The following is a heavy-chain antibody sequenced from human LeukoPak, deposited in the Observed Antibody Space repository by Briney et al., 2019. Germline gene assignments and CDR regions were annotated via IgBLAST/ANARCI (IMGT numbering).Heavy chain of an antibody. J-gene: IGHJ4*02. CDR1: GFTFSAYS. CDR3: ARDLGDCTSPSCSLDF. D-gene: IGHD2-2*01. Sequence: PGGSLRLSCAASGFTFSAYSMNWVRQAPGKGLEWVSVISSGYNYIYYADSVKGRFTIFRDNAKNSLYLQMDSLIAEDTAVYYCARDLGDCTSPSCSLDFWGQGTLVTVSS. V-gene: IGHV3-21*01. CDR2: ISSGYNYI.